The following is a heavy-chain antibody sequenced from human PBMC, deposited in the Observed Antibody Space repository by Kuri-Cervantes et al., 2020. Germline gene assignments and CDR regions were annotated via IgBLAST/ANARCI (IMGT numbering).Heavy chain of an antibody. CDR2: INSDGNST. D-gene: IGHD2-15*01. Sequence: GESLKISCAASGFTFSSHWMHWVRQAPGKGLVWVSRINSDGNSTVYADSVKGRFTISRDNAKNTLYLQMDSLRAEDTAVYYCARGFLCSGGSCEVVYWGQGTLVTVSS. CDR3: ARGFLCSGGSCEVVY. J-gene: IGHJ4*02. CDR1: GFTFSSHW. V-gene: IGHV3-74*01.